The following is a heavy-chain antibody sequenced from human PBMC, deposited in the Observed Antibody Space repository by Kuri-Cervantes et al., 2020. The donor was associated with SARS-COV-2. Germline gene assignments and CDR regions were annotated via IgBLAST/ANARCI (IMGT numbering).Heavy chain of an antibody. J-gene: IGHJ4*02. V-gene: IGHV3-23*01. Sequence: ETLSLTCAVSGFTFSSYAMSWVRQAPGKGLEWVSAISGSGGSTCYADSVKGRFTISRDNSKNTLYLQMNSLRAEDTAVYYCAKDLSGSYYFDYWGQGTLVTVSS. D-gene: IGHD1-26*01. CDR1: GFTFSSYA. CDR2: ISGSGGST. CDR3: AKDLSGSYYFDY.